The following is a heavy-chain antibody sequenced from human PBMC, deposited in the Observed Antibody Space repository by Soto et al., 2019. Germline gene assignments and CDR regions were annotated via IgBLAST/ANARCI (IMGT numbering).Heavy chain of an antibody. D-gene: IGHD6-13*01. J-gene: IGHJ4*02. Sequence: GGSLRLSCAASGFTFSSYAMSWVRQAPGKGLEWVSAISGSGRSTYYADSVKGRFTISRDNSKNPLYLQMNSLEAGGTAVYYCAKYPLAAAGIVDYWGQGTLVTVSS. CDR1: GFTFSSYA. CDR3: AKYPLAAAGIVDY. V-gene: IGHV3-23*01. CDR2: ISGSGRST.